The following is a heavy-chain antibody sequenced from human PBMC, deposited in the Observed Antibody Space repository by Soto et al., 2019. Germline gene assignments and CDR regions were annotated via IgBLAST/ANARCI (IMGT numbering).Heavy chain of an antibody. V-gene: IGHV3-7*03. CDR3: ARVGPPSDV. Sequence: GGSLRLSCVISGFTFSNYWMTWVRQAPGKGLEWVANIKPDGTEKYYVDSVKGRFTISRDNAKNSLFLQMNSLRAEDTAVYYCARVGPPSDVWGQGTTVTVSS. J-gene: IGHJ6*02. CDR2: IKPDGTEK. CDR1: GFTFSNYW.